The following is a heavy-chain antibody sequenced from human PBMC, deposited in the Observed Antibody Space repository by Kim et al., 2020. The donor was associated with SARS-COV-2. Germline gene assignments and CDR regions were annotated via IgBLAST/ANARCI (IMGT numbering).Heavy chain of an antibody. Sequence: KYSRKFQGRVTITRDTSASTAYMELSSLRSEDTAVYYCARGVTSSTGDYWGQGTLVTVSS. CDR3: ARGVTSSTGDY. V-gene: IGHV1-3*01. D-gene: IGHD6-13*01. J-gene: IGHJ4*02.